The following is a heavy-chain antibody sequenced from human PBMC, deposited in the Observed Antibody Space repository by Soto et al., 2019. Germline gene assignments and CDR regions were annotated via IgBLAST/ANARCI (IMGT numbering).Heavy chain of an antibody. J-gene: IGHJ4*02. CDR1: GFSFSTYW. D-gene: IGHD4-17*01. CDR2: INIDGSTT. Sequence: EVQLVESGGGLVQPGGSLRLSCAASGFSFSTYWMHWVRQAPGKGLAWVSRINIDGSTTSYADSVKGRFSISRDNAKNTLYLQMNSLRAEDTAVYYCARVRNGDWYFDYWGQGTLVTASS. V-gene: IGHV3-74*01. CDR3: ARVRNGDWYFDY.